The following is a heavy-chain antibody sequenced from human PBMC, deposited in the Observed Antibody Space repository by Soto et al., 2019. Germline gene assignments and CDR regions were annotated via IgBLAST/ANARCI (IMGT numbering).Heavy chain of an antibody. CDR1: GGSFSGYY. J-gene: IGHJ4*02. V-gene: IGHV3-74*01. D-gene: IGHD2-2*01. CDR2: INNDGSST. Sequence: ETLSLTCAVYGGSFSGYYCSWIRQPPGKGLVWVSRINNDGSSTNYGDSVKGRFTISRDNAKNTLYLQMNSLRAEDTAVYYYARGGCTSTSCLDYLGQGTLVTVSS. CDR3: ARGGCTSTSCLDY.